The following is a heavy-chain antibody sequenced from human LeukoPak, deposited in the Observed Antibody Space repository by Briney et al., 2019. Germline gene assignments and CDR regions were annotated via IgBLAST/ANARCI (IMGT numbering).Heavy chain of an antibody. CDR3: AKEKLPSGYSFLTDY. V-gene: IGHV3-30*18. CDR2: ISYDGPNK. D-gene: IGHD5-18*01. Sequence: GGSLRLSCAASGFTFNSYSMHWVRQAPGKGLEWVAVISYDGPNKYYADSVKGRFTISRDDSKSTLYLQMNSLRPEDTAVYYCAKEKLPSGYSFLTDYWGQGTLVTVSS. J-gene: IGHJ4*02. CDR1: GFTFNSYS.